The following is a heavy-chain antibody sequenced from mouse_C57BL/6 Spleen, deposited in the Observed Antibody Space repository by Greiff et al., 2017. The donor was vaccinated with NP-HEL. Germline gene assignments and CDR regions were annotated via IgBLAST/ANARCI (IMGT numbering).Heavy chain of an antibody. Sequence: EVHLVESGPGLVKPSQSLSLTCSVTGYSITSGYYWNWIRQFPGNKLEWMGYISYDGSNNYNPSLKNRISITRDTSKNQFFLKLNSVTTEDTATYYCARGYGSSSAWFAYWGQGTLVTVSA. V-gene: IGHV3-6*01. CDR1: GYSITSGYY. CDR2: ISYDGSN. D-gene: IGHD1-1*01. CDR3: ARGYGSSSAWFAY. J-gene: IGHJ3*01.